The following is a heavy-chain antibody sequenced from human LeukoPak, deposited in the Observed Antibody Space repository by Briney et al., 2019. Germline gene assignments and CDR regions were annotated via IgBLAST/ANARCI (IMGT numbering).Heavy chain of an antibody. CDR3: ANWIGSSSRDY. CDR2: INSNGDEI. J-gene: IGHJ4*02. D-gene: IGHD6-6*01. CDR1: GXTFSTYA. V-gene: IGHV3-23*01. Sequence: TGGSLRLSWAASGXTFSTYALTWVRQAPGKGLEWVSGINSNGDEIYYADSVRGRFTISRDNSNNALYLQMDSLRAEDTAVYYCANWIGSSSRDYWGQGTLVTVSS.